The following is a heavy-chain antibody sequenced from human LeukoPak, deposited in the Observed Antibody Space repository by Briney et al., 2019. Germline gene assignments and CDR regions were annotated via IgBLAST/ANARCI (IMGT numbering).Heavy chain of an antibody. Sequence: GGSLRLPCAASGFTFNNYAMHWVRQSPGKGLEHVSGISSFGGSTYYANSVQGRFTISRDNSKNTLYLQLGSLTSEDMAVYFCARGAKATTPHSSYFFDWWGQGTLVTVSS. J-gene: IGHJ4*02. D-gene: IGHD5-24*01. CDR2: ISSFGGST. CDR1: GFTFNNYA. V-gene: IGHV3-64*01. CDR3: ARGAKATTPHSSYFFDW.